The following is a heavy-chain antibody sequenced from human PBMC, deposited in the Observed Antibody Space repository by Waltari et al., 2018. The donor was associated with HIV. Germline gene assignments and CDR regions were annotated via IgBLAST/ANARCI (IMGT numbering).Heavy chain of an antibody. J-gene: IGHJ3*02. CDR3: ARERIAAAGTTLGACDI. V-gene: IGHV1-46*01. CDR2: INPSGGST. Sequence: QVQLVQSGAEVKKPGASVKVSCKASGYTFTSYYMHWVRQAPGQGLEWMGIINPSGGSTSYAQKFQGRVTMTRDTSTSTVYMELSSLRSEDTAVYYCARERIAAAGTTLGACDIWGQGTMVTVSS. D-gene: IGHD6-13*01. CDR1: GYTFTSYY.